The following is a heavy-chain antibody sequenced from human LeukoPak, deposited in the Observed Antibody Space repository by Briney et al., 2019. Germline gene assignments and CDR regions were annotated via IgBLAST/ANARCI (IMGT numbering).Heavy chain of an antibody. Sequence: GRSLRLSCAASGFTFSSYGMHWVRQAPGKGLEWVAVIWYDGSNKYYADSVKGRFTISRNNSKNTLYLQMNSLRAEDTAVYYCARVDSSGGVDYWGQGTLVTVSS. V-gene: IGHV3-33*01. CDR2: IWYDGSNK. D-gene: IGHD6-19*01. J-gene: IGHJ4*02. CDR3: ARVDSSGGVDY. CDR1: GFTFSSYG.